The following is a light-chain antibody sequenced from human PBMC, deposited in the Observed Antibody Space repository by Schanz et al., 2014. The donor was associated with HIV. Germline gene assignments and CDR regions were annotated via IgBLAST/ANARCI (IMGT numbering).Light chain of an antibody. Sequence: QSALTQPRSVSGSPGQSVAISCTGTSSDVGGYNYVSWYQQHPGKAPKLIIHDVSTRPSAVPDRFSGSKSGNTASLTVSGLQAEDEADYYCSSYGGNNDLVFGGGTKLTVL. V-gene: IGLV2-11*01. J-gene: IGLJ2*01. CDR2: DVS. CDR1: SSDVGGYNY. CDR3: SSYGGNNDLV.